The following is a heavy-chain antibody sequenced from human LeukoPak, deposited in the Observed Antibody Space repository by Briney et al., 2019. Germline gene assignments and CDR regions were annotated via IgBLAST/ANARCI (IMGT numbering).Heavy chain of an antibody. D-gene: IGHD6-19*01. Sequence: ASVKVSCKASGYTFSNHGINWVRQAPGQGLEWMGWIRGYNGNTNYAQKLQGRVIMTTDTSTSTAYMELRSLRSDDTVVYYCAAWAGIAVSGFEGPFDYWGQGTLVTVSS. CDR1: GYTFSNHG. J-gene: IGHJ4*02. V-gene: IGHV1-18*01. CDR3: AAWAGIAVSGFEGPFDY. CDR2: IRGYNGNT.